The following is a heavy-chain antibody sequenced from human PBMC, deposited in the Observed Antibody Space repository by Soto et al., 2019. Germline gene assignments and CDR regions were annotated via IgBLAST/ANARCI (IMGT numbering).Heavy chain of an antibody. V-gene: IGHV3-21*01. CDR2: IRLSGSQI. Sequence: EVQLVESGGGLVKPGGSVRLSCVASGLMYSSYSMSWVRQAPGKGLEWVAFIRLSGSQINYAASVEGRFTISRDNAKNTMYLQMNTVRVEDTAIYYCARVISCGGGTCSSVHQDDGMDGWGPGTRVTVSS. J-gene: IGHJ6*02. CDR3: ARVISCGGGTCSSVHQDDGMDG. CDR1: GLMYSSYS. D-gene: IGHD2-21*01.